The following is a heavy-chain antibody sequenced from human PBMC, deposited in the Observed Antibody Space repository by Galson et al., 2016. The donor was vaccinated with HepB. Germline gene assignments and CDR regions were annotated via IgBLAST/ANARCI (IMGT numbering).Heavy chain of an antibody. V-gene: IGHV4-34*01. D-gene: IGHD5-24*01. CDR1: GGSFTDYF. CDR2: ISHSGGA. J-gene: IGHJ6*02. Sequence: ETLSLTCAVFGGSFTDYFWTWIRQPPGKAPEWIGEISHSGGANYNPSLARRVTVSADRSKTQFSLKMISVTAADTAVYYCARGLRAPRRYDYILAGAKPRFYDHYGMDVWGQGTTVTVSS. CDR3: ARGLRAPRRYDYILAGAKPRFYDHYGMDV.